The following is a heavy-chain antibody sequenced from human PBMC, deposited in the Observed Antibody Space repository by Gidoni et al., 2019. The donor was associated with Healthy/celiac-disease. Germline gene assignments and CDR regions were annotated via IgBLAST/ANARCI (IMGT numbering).Heavy chain of an antibody. CDR2: IWYDGSNK. D-gene: IGHD6-19*01. CDR3: ARDNRRWLASNWFDP. CDR1: GFTFSSYG. Sequence: QVQLVESGGGVVQPGRSLRLSCAASGFTFSSYGMHWVRQAPGKGLEWVAVIWYDGSNKYYADSVKGRFTISRDNSKNTLYLQMNSLRAEDTAVYYCARDNRRWLASNWFDPWGQGTLVTVSS. J-gene: IGHJ5*02. V-gene: IGHV3-33*01.